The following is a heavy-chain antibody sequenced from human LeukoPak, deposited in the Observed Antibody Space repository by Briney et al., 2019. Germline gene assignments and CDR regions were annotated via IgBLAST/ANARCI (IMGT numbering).Heavy chain of an antibody. J-gene: IGHJ4*02. D-gene: IGHD6-19*01. CDR3: AKDLQVSSAYHFDY. Sequence: PGGSLRLSCAASEFTFSSYSMNWVRQAPGKGLEWVSYITNSGNSKSYADSVRGRFTISRDNSRNTLYLQMNSLRAEDTAVYYCAKDLQVSSAYHFDYWGQGTLVSVSS. CDR2: ITNSGNSK. V-gene: IGHV3-48*01. CDR1: EFTFSSYS.